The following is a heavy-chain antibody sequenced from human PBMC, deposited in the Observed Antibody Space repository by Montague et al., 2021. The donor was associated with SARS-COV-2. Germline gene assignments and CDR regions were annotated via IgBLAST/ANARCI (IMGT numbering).Heavy chain of an antibody. V-gene: IGHV4-39*01. J-gene: IGHJ4*02. CDR3: ARREDYYGSGSYPN. Sequence: SETLSLTCTVSGGSISSNSYYWGWIRQPPGKGLEWIGSIYYSGSTYYNPSLKSRVTISVDTSKNQFSLKLSSVTAADTAVYYCARREDYYGSGSYPNWGQGTLVTVSS. CDR2: IYYSGST. CDR1: GGSISSNSYY. D-gene: IGHD3-10*01.